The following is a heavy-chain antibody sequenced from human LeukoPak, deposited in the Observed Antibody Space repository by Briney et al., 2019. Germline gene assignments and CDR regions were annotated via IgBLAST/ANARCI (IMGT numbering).Heavy chain of an antibody. CDR2: IRYDGSNK. J-gene: IGHJ4*02. D-gene: IGHD5-12*01. Sequence: GSLRLSCAASGFTFSSYGMHWVRQAPGKGLEWVAFIRYDGSNKYYADSVKGRFTISRDNSKNTLYLQMNSLRAEDTAVYYCAKGLNQDYSGIGDNWGQGTLVTVSS. CDR1: GFTFSSYG. CDR3: AKGLNQDYSGIGDN. V-gene: IGHV3-30*02.